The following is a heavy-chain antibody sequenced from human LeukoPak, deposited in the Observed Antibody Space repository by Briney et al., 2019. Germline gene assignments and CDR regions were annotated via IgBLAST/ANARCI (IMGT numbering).Heavy chain of an antibody. CDR3: AKGVVPAASTYYYYYYGMDV. CDR1: GFTFSSYA. CDR2: INGSGGST. Sequence: GGSLRLSCAASGFTFSSYAMSWVRQALGKGLEWVSAINGSGGSTYYADSVKGRFTISRDNSKNTLYLQMYSLRAEDTAVYYCAKGVVPAASTYYYYYYGMDVWGKGTTVTVSS. V-gene: IGHV3-23*01. J-gene: IGHJ6*04. D-gene: IGHD2-2*01.